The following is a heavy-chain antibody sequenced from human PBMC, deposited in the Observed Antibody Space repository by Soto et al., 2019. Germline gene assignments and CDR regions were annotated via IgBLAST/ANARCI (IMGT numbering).Heavy chain of an antibody. D-gene: IGHD3-3*01. CDR2: ISSSSYI. CDR3: ARVGSLSPSGYYWRIEPGYFDY. J-gene: IGHJ4*02. CDR1: GFTFSSYS. V-gene: IGHV3-21*01. Sequence: GALRLSCAASGFTFSSYSMNWVRQAPGKGLEWVSSISSSSYIYYADSVKGRFTISRDNAKNSLYLQMNSLRAEDTAVYYCARVGSLSPSGYYWRIEPGYFDYWGQGTLVTVSS.